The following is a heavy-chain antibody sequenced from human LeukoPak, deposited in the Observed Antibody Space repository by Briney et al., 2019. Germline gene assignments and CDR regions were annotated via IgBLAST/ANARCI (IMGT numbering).Heavy chain of an antibody. CDR2: ISAYNGNT. CDR3: ARPIYSGYDFDY. D-gene: IGHD5-12*01. Sequence: ASVKVSCKASGHTFTSYGISWVRQAPGQGLEWMGWISAYNGNTNYAQKLQGRVTMTTDTSTSTAYMELRSLRSDDTAVYYCARPIYSGYDFDYWGQGTLVTVSS. J-gene: IGHJ4*02. CDR1: GHTFTSYG. V-gene: IGHV1-18*01.